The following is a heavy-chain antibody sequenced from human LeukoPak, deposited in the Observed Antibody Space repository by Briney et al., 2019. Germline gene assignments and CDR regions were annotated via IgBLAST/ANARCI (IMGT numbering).Heavy chain of an antibody. D-gene: IGHD3-22*01. Sequence: SETLSLTCTVSGGSISSGSYYWSWIRQPPGKGLEWIGHIYPSGSTNYNPSLKSRITIATDTYKNQFHLKLSSVAAADTAVYFCARETNGYYDHWGQGTLVTVSS. CDR1: GGSISSGSYY. CDR3: ARETNGYYDH. V-gene: IGHV4-61*09. J-gene: IGHJ4*02. CDR2: IYPSGST.